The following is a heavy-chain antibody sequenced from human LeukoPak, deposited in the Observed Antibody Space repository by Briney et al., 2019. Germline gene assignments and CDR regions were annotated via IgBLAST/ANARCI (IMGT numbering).Heavy chain of an antibody. V-gene: IGHV3-48*02. J-gene: IGHJ4*02. Sequence: PGGSLRLSCAASGFTFSTYAMSWVRQAPGEGLEWVSYIGSSSSAMYYADSVRGRFTISRDNAKNSLYLQMNSLRDEDTAVYYCARDKYYSFDYWGQGTPVTVSS. D-gene: IGHD2/OR15-2a*01. CDR1: GFTFSTYA. CDR3: ARDKYYSFDY. CDR2: IGSSSSAM.